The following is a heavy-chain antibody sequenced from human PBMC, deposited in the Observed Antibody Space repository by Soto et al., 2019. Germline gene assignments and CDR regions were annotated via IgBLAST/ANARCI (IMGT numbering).Heavy chain of an antibody. V-gene: IGHV4-39*01. J-gene: IGHJ4*02. Sequence: SETLSLTCTVSGGSINTIDYYWAWIRQPPGKGLEWIGTIYYSGSTFYNPSLKSRIAMSVDTSKNQFSLKLGSVTAADTAVYYCARHHDSWGQGTLVTVSS. CDR1: GGSINTIDYY. CDR2: IYYSGST. CDR3: ARHHDS.